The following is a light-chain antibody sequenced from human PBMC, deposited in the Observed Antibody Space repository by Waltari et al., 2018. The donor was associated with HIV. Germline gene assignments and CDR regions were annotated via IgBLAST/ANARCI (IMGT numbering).Light chain of an antibody. V-gene: IGLV1-44*01. CDR2: SNA. CDR1: TSNIGSNT. J-gene: IGLJ1*01. Sequence: QSVLTQTPSASGAPGQRVPMSCSGGTSNIGSNTVNWFQHFPGSAPKLLIYSNAYRPSGVPDRFSGSRSGASASLVISGLRSEDEADYYCATWDGGLNAYVFGTGTRVSV. CDR3: ATWDGGLNAYV.